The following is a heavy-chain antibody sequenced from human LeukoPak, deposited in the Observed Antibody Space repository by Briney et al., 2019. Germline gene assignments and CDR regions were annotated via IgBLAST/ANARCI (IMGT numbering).Heavy chain of an antibody. CDR3: ARGEWYDFWSGYYILNYYYYMDV. V-gene: IGHV3-21*04. Sequence: GGSLRLSCAASGFTFSNYIMNWARQAPGKGLEWVSSISSSSSYIYYADSVKGRFTISRDNAKNSLYLQMNSLKTEDTAVYYCARGEWYDFWSGYYILNYYYYMDVWGKGTTVTVSS. CDR2: ISSSSSYI. J-gene: IGHJ6*03. D-gene: IGHD3-3*01. CDR1: GFTFSNYI.